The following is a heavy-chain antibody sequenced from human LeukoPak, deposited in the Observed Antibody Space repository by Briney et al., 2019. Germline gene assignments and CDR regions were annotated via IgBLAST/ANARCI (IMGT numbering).Heavy chain of an antibody. D-gene: IGHD6-25*01. CDR2: IYYSGNT. CDR1: GGSISSYY. Sequence: SETLSLTCTVSGGSISSYYWNWIRQPPGKGLEWIGYIYYSGNTNYNPSLKSRVTISVDTSKNEFSLKLSSVTAADTAVYYCARAPRGSARNYFDYWGQGTLVTVSS. CDR3: ARAPRGSARNYFDY. V-gene: IGHV4-59*01. J-gene: IGHJ4*02.